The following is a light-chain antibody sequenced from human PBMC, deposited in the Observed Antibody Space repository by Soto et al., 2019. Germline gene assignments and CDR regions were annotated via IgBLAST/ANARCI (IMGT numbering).Light chain of an antibody. CDR2: GNS. Sequence: QSVLTQPPSVSGAPGQRVTISCTGSSSNIGAGYDVHWYQQLPGTAPKLLIYGNSNRPSGVPDRFSGSKSGTSASLAITGIQAEDEADSYCQSYDSSLSVYYVFGTGTKLTVL. CDR3: QSYDSSLSVYYV. J-gene: IGLJ1*01. CDR1: SSNIGAGYD. V-gene: IGLV1-40*01.